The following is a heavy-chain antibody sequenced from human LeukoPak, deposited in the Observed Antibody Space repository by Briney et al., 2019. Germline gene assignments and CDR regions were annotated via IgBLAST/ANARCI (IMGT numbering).Heavy chain of an antibody. D-gene: IGHD3-22*01. J-gene: IGHJ3*02. CDR1: GGSISSYY. Sequence: PSETLSLTCTVSGGSISSYYWSWIRQPPGKGLEWIGYIYYSGSTNYNPSLKSRVTISVDTSKNQFSLKLSSVTAADTAVYYCAREVPPYDSSGYYLRKGAFDIWGQGTMVTVSS. CDR2: IYYSGST. CDR3: AREVPPYDSSGYYLRKGAFDI. V-gene: IGHV4-59*01.